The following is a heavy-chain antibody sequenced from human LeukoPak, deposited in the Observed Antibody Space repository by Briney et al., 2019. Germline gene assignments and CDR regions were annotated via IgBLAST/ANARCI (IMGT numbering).Heavy chain of an antibody. CDR3: AKEGRSLQTY. D-gene: IGHD5-24*01. J-gene: IGHJ4*02. V-gene: IGHV3-7*03. CDR1: GFMFSSNW. CDR2: IKEDGTET. Sequence: PGGSLRLSCAASGFMFSSNWMSWVRLAPGKGLEWVANIKEDGTETYYVDSVNGRFTISGDNAKNSLYLQMNSLRVEDTAVYYCAKEGRSLQTYWGQGTLVTVSS.